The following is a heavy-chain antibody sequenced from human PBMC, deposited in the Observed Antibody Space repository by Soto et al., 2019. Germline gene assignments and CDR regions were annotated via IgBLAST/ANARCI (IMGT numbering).Heavy chain of an antibody. D-gene: IGHD6-6*01. Sequence: EVQLVESGGGLVQPGGSLRLSCAASGFTFSNDWMHWVRQAPGKGLVWVSRINSDGTTTNYADSVKGRFTISRDNAKNTLYLQMSSLRAEDTAIYYCAVARTSGRNWIDPWGQGTLVTVSS. J-gene: IGHJ5*02. CDR2: INSDGTTT. CDR1: GFTFSNDW. CDR3: AVARTSGRNWIDP. V-gene: IGHV3-74*01.